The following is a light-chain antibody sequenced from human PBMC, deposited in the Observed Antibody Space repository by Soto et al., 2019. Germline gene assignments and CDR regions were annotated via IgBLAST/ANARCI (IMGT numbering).Light chain of an antibody. CDR3: QQYNSYSWT. V-gene: IGKV1-5*03. CDR1: ESISSW. Sequence: DIQMTESPPTLSASAGARVAITWRASESISSWLAWYQQKPGKAPKLLMYKASSLESGVPSRFSGSGSGTEFTLTISSLQPDDFATYYCQQYNSYSWTFGQGTKVDIK. CDR2: KAS. J-gene: IGKJ1*01.